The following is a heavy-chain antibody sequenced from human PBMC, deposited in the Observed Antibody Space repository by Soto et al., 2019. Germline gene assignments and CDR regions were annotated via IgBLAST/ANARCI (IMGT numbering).Heavy chain of an antibody. CDR3: ARDARGTRGVDEMDI. D-gene: IGHD3-10*01. V-gene: IGHV1-2*02. CDR2: INPNSGDT. CDR1: GYIFTGYH. Sequence: ASVKVSCKASGYIFTGYHIHWVREAPGRGLEWMGWINPNSGDTEYAQNFQGRVTMTRDTSFNLVYMEMSGLMSDDTAVYYCARDARGTRGVDEMDIWGQGTTVPVSS. J-gene: IGHJ6*02.